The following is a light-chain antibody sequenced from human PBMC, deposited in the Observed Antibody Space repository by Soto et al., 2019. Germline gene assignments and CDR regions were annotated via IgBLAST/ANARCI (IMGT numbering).Light chain of an antibody. J-gene: IGLJ1*01. Sequence: QSALTQPASVSGSPGQSITISCTGTSSDVGSYNLVSWYQQRPGKAPKLMIYEVSKRPSGVSNRFSGSKSGNTASLTISGLQAEDEADYYCCSYAGSPVFGTGTKVTV. CDR3: CSYAGSPV. V-gene: IGLV2-23*02. CDR1: SSDVGSYNL. CDR2: EVS.